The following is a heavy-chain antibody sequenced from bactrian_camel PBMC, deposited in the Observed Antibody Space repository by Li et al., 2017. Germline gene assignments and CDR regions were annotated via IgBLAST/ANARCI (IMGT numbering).Heavy chain of an antibody. Sequence: QLVESGGGSVQTGGSLRLSCAVSADTYSSSVVGWFRQAPKKEREGVASIYTSGGVAHYADSVKGRFTISQDNAKNTVYLQMNSLKTEDTAVYYCATLALLAYWGQGTQVTVS. V-gene: IGHV3S40*01. CDR3: ATLALLAY. D-gene: IGHD2*01. J-gene: IGHJ4*01. CDR2: IYTSGGVA. CDR1: ADTYSSSV.